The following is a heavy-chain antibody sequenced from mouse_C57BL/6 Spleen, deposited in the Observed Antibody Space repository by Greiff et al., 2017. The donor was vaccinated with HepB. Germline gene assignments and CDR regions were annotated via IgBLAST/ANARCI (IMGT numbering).Heavy chain of an antibody. CDR1: GYTFTSYW. Sequence: VQLQQSGAELVRPGSSVKLSCKASGYTFTSYWMEWVKQRPGQGLEWIGNIYPSDSETHYNQKFKDKATLTVDKSSSTAYMQLSSLTSEDSAVYYCARSRYYGNSWFAYWGPGTLVTVSA. D-gene: IGHD2-1*01. CDR2: IYPSDSET. V-gene: IGHV1-61*01. CDR3: ARSRYYGNSWFAY. J-gene: IGHJ3*01.